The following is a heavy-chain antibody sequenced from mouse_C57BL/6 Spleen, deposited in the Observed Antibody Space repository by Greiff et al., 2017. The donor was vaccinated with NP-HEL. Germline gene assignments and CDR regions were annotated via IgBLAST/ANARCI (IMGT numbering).Heavy chain of an antibody. CDR1: GYTFTDYE. CDR3: TRGVDV. V-gene: IGHV1-15*01. J-gene: IGHJ1*03. Sequence: VQRVESGAELVRPGASVTLSCKASGYTFTDYEMHWVKQTPVHGLEWIGAIDPETGGTAYNQKFKGKAILTADKSSSTAYMELRSLTSEDSAVYYCTRGVDVWGTGTTVTVSS. CDR2: IDPETGGT.